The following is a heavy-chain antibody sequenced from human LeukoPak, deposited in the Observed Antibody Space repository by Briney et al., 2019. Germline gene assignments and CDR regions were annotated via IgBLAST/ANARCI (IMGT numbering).Heavy chain of an antibody. CDR1: GFTFSSYG. J-gene: IGHJ4*02. D-gene: IGHD1-14*01. Sequence: PGGSLRLSCAASGFTFSSYGMRWVRQAPGKGLEWVAFIRYDGSNKYYADSVKGRFTISRDSSKNTLYLQMNSLRAEDTAVYYCAKGILKSYYFDYWGQGTLVTVSS. V-gene: IGHV3-30*02. CDR3: AKGILKSYYFDY. CDR2: IRYDGSNK.